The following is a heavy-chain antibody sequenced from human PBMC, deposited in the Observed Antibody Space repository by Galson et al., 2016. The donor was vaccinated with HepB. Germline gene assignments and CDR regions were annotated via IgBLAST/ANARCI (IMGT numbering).Heavy chain of an antibody. Sequence: SVKVSCKASGLTLDDPAVHWVRQARGQRLEWIGSIVLGSGYTKCEEKFQDRITMTRDMSTITAYSELSSLTSADTAVYYCAAGGWGYYGTPFAPWGQGSLVTVSS. J-gene: IGHJ5*02. CDR3: AAGGWGYYGTPFAP. V-gene: IGHV1-58*01. CDR1: GLTLDDPA. D-gene: IGHD3-22*01. CDR2: IVLGSGYT.